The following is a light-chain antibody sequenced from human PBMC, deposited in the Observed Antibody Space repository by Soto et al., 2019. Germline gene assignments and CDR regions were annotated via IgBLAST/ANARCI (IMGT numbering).Light chain of an antibody. CDR3: SSYTFSTLV. CDR2: GND. J-gene: IGLJ1*01. CDR1: SSNIGAGYD. V-gene: IGLV1-40*01. Sequence: QSVLTQSPSVSGAPGQRVTISCAGNSSNIGAGYDVHWYKQLPGTAPKVLIYGNDNRPLGVPDRFSGSKSGTSGSLVISGLQTEDEADYYCSSYTFSTLVFATGTKLTVL.